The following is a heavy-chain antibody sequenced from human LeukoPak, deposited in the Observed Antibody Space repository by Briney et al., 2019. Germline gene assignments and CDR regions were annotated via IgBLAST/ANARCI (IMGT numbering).Heavy chain of an antibody. CDR2: INPKTGVT. V-gene: IGHV1-2*06. J-gene: IGHJ4*02. CDR3: ARETNYYFDY. CDR1: GYSFIGYY. Sequence: ASVKVSCKSFGYSFIGYYMHWVRQAPGHGLEWMGRINPKTGVTNYAQNFQGRVTMTRDTSISTAYMDLSRLRSDDTAVYYCARETNYYFDYWGLGTLVTVSS. D-gene: IGHD4/OR15-4a*01.